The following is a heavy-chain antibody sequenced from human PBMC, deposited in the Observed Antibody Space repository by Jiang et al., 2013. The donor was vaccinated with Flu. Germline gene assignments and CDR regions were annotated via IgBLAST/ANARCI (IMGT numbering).Heavy chain of an antibody. CDR1: GYTFTGYY. CDR3: ARGAPGYSYGPMDYFDY. Sequence: GAEVKKPGASVKVSCKASGYTFTGYYMHWVRQAPGQGLEWMGWINPNSGGTNYAQKFQGWVTMTRDTSISTAYMELSRLRSDDTAVYYCARGAPGYSYGPMDYFDYWGQGTLVTVSS. CDR2: INPNSGGT. J-gene: IGHJ4*02. V-gene: IGHV1-2*04. D-gene: IGHD5-18*01.